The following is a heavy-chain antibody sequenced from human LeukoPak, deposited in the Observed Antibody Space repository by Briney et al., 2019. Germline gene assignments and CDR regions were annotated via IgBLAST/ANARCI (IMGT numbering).Heavy chain of an antibody. Sequence: GGSLRLSCAASGFTFSTSAMNWVRQVPGKGLEWVSSIDYDSSHIYYAASVRGRFTISRDNARNSVYLQMNSLRVEDAAVYYCARDPLRYLRVGHYDYWGQGTLVAVSS. CDR3: ARDPLRYLRVGHYDY. D-gene: IGHD3-9*01. J-gene: IGHJ4*02. V-gene: IGHV3-21*01. CDR2: IDYDSSHI. CDR1: GFTFSTSA.